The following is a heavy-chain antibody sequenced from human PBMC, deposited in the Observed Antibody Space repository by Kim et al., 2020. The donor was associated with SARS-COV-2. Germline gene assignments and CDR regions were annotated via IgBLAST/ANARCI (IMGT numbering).Heavy chain of an antibody. CDR1: GFTFRNYW. CDR3: ARGGHYSYYGVDV. V-gene: IGHV3-74*01. Sequence: EGSLRLSCAASGFTFRNYWMHWVRQVPGKGLVWVSCINGDGSVTTYADSVKGRFTISRDSAKNTLYLQMNSLRAEDTAVYYCARGGHYSYYGVDVWGQG. CDR2: INGDGSVT. J-gene: IGHJ6*02.